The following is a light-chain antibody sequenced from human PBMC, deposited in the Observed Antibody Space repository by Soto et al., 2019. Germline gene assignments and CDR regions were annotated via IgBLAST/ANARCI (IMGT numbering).Light chain of an antibody. CDR2: GAS. CDR1: QSVSNN. CDR3: QHYNNWPPWT. V-gene: IGKV3-15*01. Sequence: EIVMTQSPATLSVSPGERATLSCRASQSVSNNLAWYQQKPGQAPRLLIFGASTRATGIPARFRGSGSKTEFNLTISSLQSEDFAVYYCQHYNNWPPWTFGQGTKVEIK. J-gene: IGKJ1*01.